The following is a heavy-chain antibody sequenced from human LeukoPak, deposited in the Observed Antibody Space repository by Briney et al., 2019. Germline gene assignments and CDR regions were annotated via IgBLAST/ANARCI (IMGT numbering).Heavy chain of an antibody. CDR1: GGSISTSNW. Sequence: SETLSLPCTVSGGSISTSNWWNWVRQPPGKGLQWIGEIYHSGSTNYNPSLKSRVTISLDKSKNLFSLRLTSVTAADTAVYYCARVTGYMIEDYFDYWGQGTLVTVSS. J-gene: IGHJ4*02. D-gene: IGHD3-22*01. CDR3: ARVTGYMIEDYFDY. CDR2: IYHSGST. V-gene: IGHV4-4*02.